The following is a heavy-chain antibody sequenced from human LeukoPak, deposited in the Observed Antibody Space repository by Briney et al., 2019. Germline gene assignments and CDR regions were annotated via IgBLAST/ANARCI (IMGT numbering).Heavy chain of an antibody. CDR2: IYSGGNT. V-gene: IGHV3-53*01. CDR1: GITVSSNY. CDR3: ARMNYYGMDV. J-gene: IGHJ6*02. Sequence: GGSLRLSCSASGITVSSNYMSWVRQAPGKGPEWVSIIYSGGNTYYAESVKGRFTISRDNSKNTLYLQMNSLRVEDTAVYYRARMNYYGMDVWGQGTTVTVSS.